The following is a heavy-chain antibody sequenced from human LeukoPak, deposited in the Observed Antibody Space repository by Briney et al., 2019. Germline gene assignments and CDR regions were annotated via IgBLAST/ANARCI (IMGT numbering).Heavy chain of an antibody. CDR3: ARVPAVHGYFDY. J-gene: IGHJ4*02. V-gene: IGHV4-38-2*01. CDR1: GYSISSGYY. Sequence: SETLSLTCAVSGYSISSGYYWGWIRQPPGKGLEWIGSIYHSGSTYYNPSLKSRVTISVDTSKNQFSLKLSSVTAADTAVYYCARVPAVHGYFDYWGQGTLVTVSS. CDR2: IYHSGST.